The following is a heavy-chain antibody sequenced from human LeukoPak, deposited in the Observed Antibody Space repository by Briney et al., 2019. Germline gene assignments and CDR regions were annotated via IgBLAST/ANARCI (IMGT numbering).Heavy chain of an antibody. D-gene: IGHD2/OR15-2a*01. CDR1: GFTFSDYY. J-gene: IGHJ6*03. Sequence: PGGSLRLSCAASGFTFSDYYLSWIRQAPGKGLEWVSYMKGRFSVSRDNAKNPLYLQMNSLRAEDTAVYYCARDSIARGNIGNDMDVWGNGTTVTVSS. V-gene: IGHV3-11*01. CDR3: ARDSIARGNIGNDMDV.